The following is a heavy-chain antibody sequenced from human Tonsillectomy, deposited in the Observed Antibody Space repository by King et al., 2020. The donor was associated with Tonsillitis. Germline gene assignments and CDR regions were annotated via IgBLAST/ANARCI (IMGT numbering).Heavy chain of an antibody. CDR3: VKDENQGVGRPDH. Sequence: VQLVESGGAMEQPGGSLRLSCAASGFTFDDYNMHWVRQVPGKGLEWVAFVSWSGDNVFYVDSIKGRFTVSRDNSKNSIYLQMNGLRTDDTGIYYCVKDENQGVGRPDHWGQGTQVTVSS. J-gene: IGHJ4*02. D-gene: IGHD1-26*01. V-gene: IGHV3-43*01. CDR1: GFTFDDYN. CDR2: VSWSGDNV.